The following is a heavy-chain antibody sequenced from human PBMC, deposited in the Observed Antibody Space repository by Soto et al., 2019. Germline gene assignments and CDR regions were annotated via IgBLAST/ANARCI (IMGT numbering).Heavy chain of an antibody. CDR3: XXXXXXXXCSGGSCYPTFDY. V-gene: IGHV3-33*01. J-gene: IGHJ4*02. Sequence: QVQLVESGGGVVQPGRSLRLSCAASGFTFSSYGMHWVRQAPGKGLEWVAVIWYDGSNKYYADSVKGRFTISRDNSKNTLYLXXXXXXXXXXXXXXXXXXXXXXXCSGGSCYPTFDYWGQGTLVTVSS. D-gene: IGHD2-15*01. CDR1: GFTFSSYG. CDR2: IWYDGSNK.